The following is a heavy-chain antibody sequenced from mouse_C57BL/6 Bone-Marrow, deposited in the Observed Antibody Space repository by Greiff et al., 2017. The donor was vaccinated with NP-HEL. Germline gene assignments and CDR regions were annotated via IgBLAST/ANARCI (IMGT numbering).Heavy chain of an antibody. Sequence: EVKLVESGGGLVKPGGSLKLSCAASGFTFSSYAMSWVRQTPEKRLEWVATISDGGSYTYYPDNVKGRFTISRDNAKNNLYLQMSHLKSEDTAMDYCARDPSGGAWFAYWGQGTLVTVSA. CDR3: ARDPSGGAWFAY. V-gene: IGHV5-4*01. CDR2: ISDGGSYT. CDR1: GFTFSSYA. J-gene: IGHJ3*01.